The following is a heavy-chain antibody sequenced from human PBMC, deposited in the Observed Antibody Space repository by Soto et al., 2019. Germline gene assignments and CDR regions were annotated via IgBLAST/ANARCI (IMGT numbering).Heavy chain of an antibody. CDR2: SIPIFGTA. Sequence: QVQLVQSGAEVKKPGSSVKVSCKASGGTFSSYAISWVRQAPGQGLEWMGGSIPIFGTANYAQKFQGRVTITADESTSTAYMELSSLRSEDTAVYYCALLWFGEPPGYYGMDVWGQGTTVTVSS. CDR3: ALLWFGEPPGYYGMDV. CDR1: GGTFSSYA. J-gene: IGHJ6*02. V-gene: IGHV1-69*01. D-gene: IGHD3-10*01.